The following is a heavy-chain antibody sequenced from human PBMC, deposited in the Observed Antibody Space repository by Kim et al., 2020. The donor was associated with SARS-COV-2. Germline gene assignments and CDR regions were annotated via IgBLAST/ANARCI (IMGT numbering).Heavy chain of an antibody. V-gene: IGHV3-30*18. CDR3: AKDSTHSWIAVADNFDY. Sequence: GGSLRLSCAASGFTFSSYGMHWVRQAPGKGLEWVAVISYDGSNKYYADSVKGRFTISRDNSENTLYLQMNSLRAEDTAVYYCAKDSTHSWIAVADNFDYWGQGTLVTVSS. CDR2: ISYDGSNK. D-gene: IGHD6-19*01. J-gene: IGHJ4*02. CDR1: GFTFSSYG.